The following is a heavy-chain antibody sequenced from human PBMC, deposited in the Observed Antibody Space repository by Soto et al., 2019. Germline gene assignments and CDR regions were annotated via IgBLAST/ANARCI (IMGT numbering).Heavy chain of an antibody. CDR1: GGSISRGGYY. V-gene: IGHV4-31*03. D-gene: IGHD5-12*01. J-gene: IGHJ6*03. CDR3: ARELSYVSGYDLELPGYYYYMDV. CDR2: IYYSGST. Sequence: SETLSLTCTVSGGSISRGGYYWSWIRQHPGKGLEWIGYIYYSGSTYYNPSLKSRVTISVDTSKNQFSLQLNSVTPEDTAVYYCARELSYVSGYDLELPGYYYYMDVWGKGTTVTVSS.